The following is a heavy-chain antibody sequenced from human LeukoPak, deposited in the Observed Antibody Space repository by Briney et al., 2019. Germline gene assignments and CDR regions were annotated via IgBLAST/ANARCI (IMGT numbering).Heavy chain of an antibody. CDR2: ISAYNGNT. V-gene: IGHV1-18*04. Sequence: GAPVKVSCTASGYTFTSYGISWVRQAPGQGLEWMGWISAYNGNTNYAQKLQGRVTMTTDTSTSTAYMELRSLRSDDTAVYYCARDQSPRAYSGYDSPYWGQGTLVTVSS. D-gene: IGHD5-12*01. J-gene: IGHJ4*02. CDR1: GYTFTSYG. CDR3: ARDQSPRAYSGYDSPY.